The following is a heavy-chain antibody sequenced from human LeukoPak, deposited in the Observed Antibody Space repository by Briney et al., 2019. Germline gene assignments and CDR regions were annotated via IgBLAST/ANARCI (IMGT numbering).Heavy chain of an antibody. CDR2: FDPEDGET. CDR3: ATDQWDTAMEVRSYGMDV. CDR1: GYTLTELS. Sequence: ASVKVSCKVSGYTLTELSMHWVRQAPRKGLEWMGGFDPEDGETIYAQKFQGRVTMTEDTSTDTAYMELSSLRSEDTAVYYCATDQWDTAMEVRSYGMDVWGQGTTVTVSS. J-gene: IGHJ6*02. V-gene: IGHV1-24*01. D-gene: IGHD5-18*01.